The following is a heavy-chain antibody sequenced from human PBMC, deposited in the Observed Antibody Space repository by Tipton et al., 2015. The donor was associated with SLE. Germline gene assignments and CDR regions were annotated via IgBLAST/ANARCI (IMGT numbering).Heavy chain of an antibody. D-gene: IGHD3-22*01. CDR2: IYYSGST. Sequence: TLSLTCAVYGGSFSGYYWSWIRQPPGKGLEWIGYIYYSGSTYYNPSLKSRVTISVDTSKNQFSLKLSSVTAADTAVYYCARDGSGYYLDYWGQGTLVTVSS. CDR1: GGSFSGYY. CDR3: ARDGSGYYLDY. V-gene: IGHV4-34*09. J-gene: IGHJ4*02.